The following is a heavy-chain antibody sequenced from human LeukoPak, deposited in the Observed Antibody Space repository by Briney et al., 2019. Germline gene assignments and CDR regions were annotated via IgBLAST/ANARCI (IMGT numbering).Heavy chain of an antibody. CDR2: IIPIFGTA. CDR3: ASVPMDYYDSSGYDY. J-gene: IGHJ4*02. Sequence: SVKVSCKASGGTFSSYAISWVRQAPGQGLEWMGGIIPIFGTANYAQKFQGRVTITADKSTSTAYVELSSLRSEDTAVYYCASVPMDYYDSSGYDYWGQGTLVTVSS. V-gene: IGHV1-69*06. D-gene: IGHD3-22*01. CDR1: GGTFSSYA.